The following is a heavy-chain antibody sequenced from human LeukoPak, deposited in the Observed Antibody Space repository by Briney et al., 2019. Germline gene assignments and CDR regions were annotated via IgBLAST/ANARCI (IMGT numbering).Heavy chain of an antibody. Sequence: PSETLSLTCTVSGGSISSHYWSWIRQPPGKGLEWIGYIYYSGSTNYNPSLKSRVTISVDTSKNQFSLKLSSVTAADTAAYYCARESSSSWYGDYYYYYMDVWGKGTTVTVSS. J-gene: IGHJ6*03. D-gene: IGHD6-13*01. V-gene: IGHV4-59*11. CDR2: IYYSGST. CDR3: ARESSSSWYGDYYYYYMDV. CDR1: GGSISSHY.